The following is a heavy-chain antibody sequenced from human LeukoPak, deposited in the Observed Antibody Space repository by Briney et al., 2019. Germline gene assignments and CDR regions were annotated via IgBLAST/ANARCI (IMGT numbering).Heavy chain of an antibody. CDR1: GFTISSYW. V-gene: IGHV3-7*01. J-gene: IGHJ3*02. CDR2: IRQDGGQT. D-gene: IGHD5-24*01. Sequence: GGSLRLSCAASGFTISSYWMSWVRQAPGKGLEWVANIRQDGGQTYYVDSVKGRFTISRDNAKNSLYLQVNSLRAEDTAVYYCARDKHNPGSAFDNWGQGTMLTVSS. CDR3: ARDKHNPGSAFDN.